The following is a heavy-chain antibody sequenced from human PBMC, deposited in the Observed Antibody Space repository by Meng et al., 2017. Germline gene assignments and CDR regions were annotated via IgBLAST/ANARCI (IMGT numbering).Heavy chain of an antibody. V-gene: IGHV3-48*03. CDR1: GFTFSSYE. CDR2: ISSSGSTI. J-gene: IGHJ4*02. Sequence: GESLKISCAASGFTFSSYETNWVRQAPGKGLEWVSYISSSGSTIYYADSVKGRFTISRDNAKNSLYLQMNSLRAEDTAVYYCARVRSMYYDSSGYFDYWGQGTLVTVS. CDR3: ARVRSMYYDSSGYFDY. D-gene: IGHD3-22*01.